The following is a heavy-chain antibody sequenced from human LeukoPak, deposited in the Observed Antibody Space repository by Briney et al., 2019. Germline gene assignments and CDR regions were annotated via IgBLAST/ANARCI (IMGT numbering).Heavy chain of an antibody. J-gene: IGHJ3*02. D-gene: IGHD5-24*01. CDR2: IYYSGST. V-gene: IGHV4-39*07. Sequence: SETLSLTCTVSGGSISSSSYYWGWIRQPPGKGLEWIGSIYYSGSTYYNPSLKSRVTISVDTSKNQFSLKLSSVTAADTAVYYCTSFRRDGYNFVFGRGAFDIWGQGTMVTVSS. CDR3: TSFRRDGYNFVFGRGAFDI. CDR1: GGSISSSSYY.